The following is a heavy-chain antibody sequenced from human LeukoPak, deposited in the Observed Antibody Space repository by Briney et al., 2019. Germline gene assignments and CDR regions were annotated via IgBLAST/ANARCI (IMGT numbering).Heavy chain of an antibody. V-gene: IGHV3-7*01. D-gene: IGHD3-10*01. CDR2: IKQDGSER. Sequence: QAGGFLRLSCAASGFTFSNYWMTWVRQAPGKGLEWVANIKQDGSERNYVDSVKGRFTISRDNAKNSLYVQMNSLKVEDTAVYYCARGGSEMDYWGQGTLVTVSS. CDR3: ARGGSEMDY. CDR1: GFTFSNYW. J-gene: IGHJ4*02.